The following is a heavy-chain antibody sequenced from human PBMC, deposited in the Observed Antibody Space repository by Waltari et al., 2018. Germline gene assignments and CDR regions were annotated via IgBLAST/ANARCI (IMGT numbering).Heavy chain of an antibody. V-gene: IGHV3-7*01. Sequence: EVQLVESGGGLVQPGGSLRLSCAASGFTFGGSWMGWGRRAPGKGLEWVANIEENGSEKYYVGSVKGRFTISRDNAKNSLFLQMNSLRAEDAAVYYCASGLGFSGPGVWGQGTTVTV. CDR3: ASGLGFSGPGV. D-gene: IGHD5-12*01. CDR1: GFTFGGSW. J-gene: IGHJ6*02. CDR2: IEENGSEK.